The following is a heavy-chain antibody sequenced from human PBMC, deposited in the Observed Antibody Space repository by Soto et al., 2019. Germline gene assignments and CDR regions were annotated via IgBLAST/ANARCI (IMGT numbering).Heavy chain of an antibody. CDR2: ITNSGVDT. V-gene: IGHV3-23*01. Sequence: EVQLLESGGGLVQPGGSLRLSCAASGFTFSSYAMTWVRQAPGKGLEWVSSITNSGVDTYYADSVKGRFTISRDNSKNTLFLQVNSLRAEDTAVYYCAKDKAQIDYWGQGTLVTVSS. J-gene: IGHJ4*02. CDR1: GFTFSSYA. CDR3: AKDKAQIDY.